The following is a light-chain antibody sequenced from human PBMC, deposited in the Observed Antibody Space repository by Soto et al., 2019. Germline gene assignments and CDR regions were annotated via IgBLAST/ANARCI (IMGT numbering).Light chain of an antibody. CDR2: GAS. J-gene: IGKJ1*01. CDR1: ESVSDGS. CDR3: QQYGTSPPR. V-gene: IGKV3-20*01. Sequence: EIVLTQSPGTLSLSPGERAALSCRASESVSDGSLAWYQQKSGQAPRLLIYGASSRATGIPDRFSGSGSGTDFTLTISRLEHEDFAVYSCQQYGTSPPRFGQGTKVEIK.